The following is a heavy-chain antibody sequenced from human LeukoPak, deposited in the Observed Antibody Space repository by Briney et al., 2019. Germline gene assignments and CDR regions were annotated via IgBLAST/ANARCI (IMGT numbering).Heavy chain of an antibody. V-gene: IGHV3-7*04. CDR2: IKQDGSEK. CDR3: AREAYCGGDCYKRHWYFDL. J-gene: IGHJ2*01. Sequence: GGSLRLSCAVSGFTFSSYAMSWVRQAPGKGLEWVANIKQDGSEKYYVDSVKGRFTISRDNGKNSLYLQMNSLRAEDTAVYYCAREAYCGGDCYKRHWYFDLWGRGTLVTVSS. D-gene: IGHD2-21*02. CDR1: GFTFSSYA.